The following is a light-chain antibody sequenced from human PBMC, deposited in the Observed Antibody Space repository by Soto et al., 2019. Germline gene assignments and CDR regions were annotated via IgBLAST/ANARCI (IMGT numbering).Light chain of an antibody. CDR2: DVS. CDR1: SSDVGGYNY. Sequence: QSVLTQPASVSVSPGQSITISCTGTSSDVGGYNYVSWYQHHPGKAPKLMIYDVSNRPSGVSNRFSGSKSGNTASLIISGLQAEDEADYYCSSYTSSSTLSTYVFGTGTKVTV. CDR3: SSYTSSSTLSTYV. V-gene: IGLV2-14*03. J-gene: IGLJ1*01.